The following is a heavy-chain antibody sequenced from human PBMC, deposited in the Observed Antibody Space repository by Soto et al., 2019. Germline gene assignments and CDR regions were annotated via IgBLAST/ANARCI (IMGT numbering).Heavy chain of an antibody. V-gene: IGHV4-39*01. CDR2: IYYSGST. J-gene: IGHJ5*02. D-gene: IGHD3-3*01. CDR1: GGSTSSSSYY. Sequence: SETLSLSCTVSGGSTSSSSYYLGCIRQPPGKGLEWIGSIYYSGSTYYNPSLKSRVTISVDPSKNQFSLKLSSVTAADTAVYYCAPLFQNWYAPWGQGTLVTVSS. CDR3: APLFQNWYAP.